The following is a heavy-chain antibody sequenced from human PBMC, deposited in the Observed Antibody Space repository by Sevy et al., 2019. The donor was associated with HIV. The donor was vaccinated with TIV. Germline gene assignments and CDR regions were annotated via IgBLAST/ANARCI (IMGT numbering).Heavy chain of an antibody. CDR3: ARDGTINAFDI. V-gene: IGHV1-2*04. CDR2: INPNSGGT. Sequence: ASVKVSCKASGYTFTGYYMHWVRQAPGQGLEWMGWINPNSGGTNYAQKFQGWVTMAMDTSISTVYMELSRLRSDDTAVYYCARDGTINAFDIWGQGTMVTVSS. CDR1: GYTFTGYY. D-gene: IGHD1-26*01. J-gene: IGHJ3*02.